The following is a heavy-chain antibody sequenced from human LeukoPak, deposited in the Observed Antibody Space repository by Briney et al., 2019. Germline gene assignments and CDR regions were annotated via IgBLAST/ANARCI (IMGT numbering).Heavy chain of an antibody. D-gene: IGHD3-10*01. CDR1: GFTFTTYW. CDR3: ARPLMYYYGSETYFWFDP. CDR2: IKQDGSEK. V-gene: IGHV3-7*01. J-gene: IGHJ5*02. Sequence: GGSLRLSCAASGFTFTTYWMGWVRQAPGKGLEWVANIKQDGSEKYYVDSVKGRFTISRDNAKNSLYLQMNSLRAEDTAMYYCARPLMYYYGSETYFWFDPWGQGTLVTVSS.